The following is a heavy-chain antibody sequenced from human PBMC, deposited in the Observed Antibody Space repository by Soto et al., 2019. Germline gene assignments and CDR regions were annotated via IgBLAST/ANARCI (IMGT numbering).Heavy chain of an antibody. J-gene: IGHJ4*02. CDR3: ARDNQYYYDSSGYYYPYYFDY. D-gene: IGHD3-22*01. CDR2: IIPIFGTA. V-gene: IGHV1-69*13. CDR1: GGTFSSYA. Sequence: SVKVSCKASGGTFSSYAISWVRQAPGQGLEWMGGIIPIFGTANYAQKFQGRVTITADESTSTAYMELSSLRSEDTAVYYCARDNQYYYDSSGYYYPYYFDYWGQGTLVTVSS.